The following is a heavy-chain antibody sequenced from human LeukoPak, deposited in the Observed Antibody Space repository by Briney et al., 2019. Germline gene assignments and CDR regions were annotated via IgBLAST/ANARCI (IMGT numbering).Heavy chain of an antibody. CDR1: GYSISSGYY. CDR2: IYHSGST. D-gene: IGHD2-21*02. Sequence: ETLSLTCTVSGYSISSGYYLGWLRPPPGKGLEWIGSIYHSGSTFYNPSVKSRVTRSVDTSKNQSYLKLSSVTAADTAVYYGARVKRVTARNYPTPETYYFDYWGQGTLVTVSS. CDR3: ARVKRVTARNYPTPETYYFDY. J-gene: IGHJ4*02. V-gene: IGHV4-38-2*02.